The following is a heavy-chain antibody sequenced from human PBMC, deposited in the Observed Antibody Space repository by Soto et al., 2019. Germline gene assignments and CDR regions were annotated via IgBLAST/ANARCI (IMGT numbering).Heavy chain of an antibody. V-gene: IGHV3-30-3*01. Sequence: GGSLRLSCAASGFTFRNYNMHWVRQAPGKGLEWVAVISYDGSNKYYADSVKGRFTISRDNSKNTLYLQMNSLRAEDTAVYYCARDLGSRDSSGWYRGNYYYYYGMDVWGQGTTVTVSS. J-gene: IGHJ6*02. CDR3: ARDLGSRDSSGWYRGNYYYYYGMDV. D-gene: IGHD6-19*01. CDR1: GFTFRNYN. CDR2: ISYDGSNK.